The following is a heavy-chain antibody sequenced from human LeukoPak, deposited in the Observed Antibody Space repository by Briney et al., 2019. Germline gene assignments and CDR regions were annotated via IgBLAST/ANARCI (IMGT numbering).Heavy chain of an antibody. CDR2: ISGGGTNV. Sequence: GGSLRLSCVASGFTFSGYEVHWVRQAPGKGLEWISYISGGGTNVDYADSVKGRFTISRDNAKNSLYLQMNSLRAEDTAVYYCATTSPRYRSRTSCFGGFFDYWGQGTLVTVSS. J-gene: IGHJ4*02. CDR3: ATTSPRYRSRTSCFGGFFDY. D-gene: IGHD2-2*01. CDR1: GFTFSGYE. V-gene: IGHV3-48*03.